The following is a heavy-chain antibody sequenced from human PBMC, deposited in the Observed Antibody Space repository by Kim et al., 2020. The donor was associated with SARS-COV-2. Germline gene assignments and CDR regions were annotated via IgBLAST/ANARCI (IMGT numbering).Heavy chain of an antibody. CDR2: ISGSGGST. D-gene: IGHD6-19*01. J-gene: IGHJ3*02. V-gene: IGHV3-23*01. CDR3: ANSYSSGWYEMRFDI. Sequence: GGSLRLSCAASGFTFSSYAMSWVRQAPGKGLEWVSAISGSGGSTYYADSVKGRFTISRDNSKNTLYLQMNSLRAEDTAVYYCANSYSSGWYEMRFDIWGQGTMVTVSS. CDR1: GFTFSSYA.